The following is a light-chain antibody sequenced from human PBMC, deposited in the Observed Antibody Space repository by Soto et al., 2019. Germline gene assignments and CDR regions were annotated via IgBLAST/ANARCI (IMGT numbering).Light chain of an antibody. J-gene: IGKJ4*01. V-gene: IGKV3-20*01. CDR1: QSVSSSY. CDR3: QKYGTSPPN. CDR2: GAS. Sequence: EIVLTQSPGTLALSPVERATLSCRASQSVSSSYLAWYQRKPGQAPGLLLYGASNRASGIPDRFAGSGSGTDFTLTISRLEPEDFAVYYCQKYGTSPPNFGGGTKVDIK.